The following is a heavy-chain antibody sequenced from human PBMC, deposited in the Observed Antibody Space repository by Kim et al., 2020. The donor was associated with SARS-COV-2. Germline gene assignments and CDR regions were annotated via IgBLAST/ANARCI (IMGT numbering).Heavy chain of an antibody. CDR2: IKEDGSVI. V-gene: IGHV3-7*03. J-gene: IGHJ4*02. Sequence: GGSLRLSCAASGFTFSHYWMSWIRQAPGKGLEWVAHIKEDGSVIDYVDSVKGRFTVSRDNARDSLYLQVNSLRGEDTAVYYCVREGWGSFCDYWGQGTPVIVSS. D-gene: IGHD2-21*01. CDR3: VREGWGSFCDY. CDR1: GFTFSHYW.